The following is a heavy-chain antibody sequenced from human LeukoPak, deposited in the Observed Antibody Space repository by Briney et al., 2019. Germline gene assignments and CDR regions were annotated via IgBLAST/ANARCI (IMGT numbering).Heavy chain of an antibody. Sequence: SETLSLTCTVSSGSITSGSYYWSWIRQPPGKGLEWIGEINHSGSTNYNPSLKSRVTISVDTSKNQFSLKLSSVTAADTAVYYCARVTGGRVYWGQGTLVTVSS. CDR2: INHSGST. CDR1: SGSITSGSYY. V-gene: IGHV4-39*07. D-gene: IGHD1-14*01. CDR3: ARVTGGRVY. J-gene: IGHJ4*02.